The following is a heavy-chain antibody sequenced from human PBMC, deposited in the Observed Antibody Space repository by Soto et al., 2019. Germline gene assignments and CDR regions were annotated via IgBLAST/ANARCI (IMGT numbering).Heavy chain of an antibody. D-gene: IGHD2-2*01. J-gene: IGHJ5*02. V-gene: IGHV1-18*01. Sequence: QVQLVQSGAEVKKPGASVKVSCKASGYIFTSYGISWVRQAPGQGLEWMGWISAYNGDTNYAQKIQGRVTMTTDTSTSTDYMELRSLRSDDTAVYYCATSRTANWFDPWGQGTLVTVSS. CDR1: GYIFTSYG. CDR3: ATSRTANWFDP. CDR2: ISAYNGDT.